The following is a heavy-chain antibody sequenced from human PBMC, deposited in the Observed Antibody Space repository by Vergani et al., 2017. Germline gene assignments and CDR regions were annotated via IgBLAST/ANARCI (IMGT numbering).Heavy chain of an antibody. CDR3: ARGSHEVATITPFDY. CDR2: IYYSGST. D-gene: IGHD5-12*01. V-gene: IGHV4-59*12. CDR1: GGSISSYY. J-gene: IGHJ4*02. Sequence: QVQLQESGPGLVKPSETLSLTCTVSGGSISSYYWSWIRQPPGKGLEWIGYIYYSGSTNYNPSLKSRVTISVDTSKNQFSLQLNSVTPEDTAVYYCARGSHEVATITPFDYWGQGTLVTVSS.